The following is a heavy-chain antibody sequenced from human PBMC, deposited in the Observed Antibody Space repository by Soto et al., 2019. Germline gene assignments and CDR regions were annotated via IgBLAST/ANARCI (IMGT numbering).Heavy chain of an antibody. CDR2: IYYSGST. D-gene: IGHD3-10*01. CDR3: ARHYGSGSHSSYYYYYMDV. J-gene: IGHJ6*03. Sequence: QVQLQESGPGLVKPSETLSLTCTVSGGSISSYYWSWIRQPPGKGLEWIGYIYYSGSTNYNPSLKSRVTISVDTSKNQFSLKLSSVTAADTAVYYCARHYGSGSHSSYYYYYMDVWGKGTTVTVSS. V-gene: IGHV4-59*08. CDR1: GGSISSYY.